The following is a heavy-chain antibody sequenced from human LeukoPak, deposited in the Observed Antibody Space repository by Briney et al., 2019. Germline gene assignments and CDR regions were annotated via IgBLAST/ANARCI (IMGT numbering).Heavy chain of an antibody. J-gene: IGHJ5*02. V-gene: IGHV3-23*01. CDR1: GFTFSSYA. D-gene: IGHD3-16*02. CDR2: IGGSGGST. CDR3: AKDIYDYVWGSYHL. Sequence: GGSLRLSCAASGFTFSSYAMSWVRQAPGKGLEWVSAIGGSGGSTYYADSVKGRFTISRDNSKNTLYLQMNSLRAEDTAVYYCAKDIYDYVWGSYHLWGQGTLVTVSS.